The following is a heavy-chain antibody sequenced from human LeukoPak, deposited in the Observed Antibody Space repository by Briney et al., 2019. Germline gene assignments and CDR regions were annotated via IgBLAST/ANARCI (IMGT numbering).Heavy chain of an antibody. Sequence: SVKVSCTASGGTFSSYAISWVRQAPGQGLEWMGRIIPILGIANYAQKFQGRVTITADKSTSTAYMELSSLRSEDTAVYYCARVSTTMVRGVEYYFDYWGQGTLVTVSS. J-gene: IGHJ4*02. CDR2: IIPILGIA. V-gene: IGHV1-69*04. CDR3: ARVSTTMVRGVEYYFDY. D-gene: IGHD3-10*01. CDR1: GGTFSSYA.